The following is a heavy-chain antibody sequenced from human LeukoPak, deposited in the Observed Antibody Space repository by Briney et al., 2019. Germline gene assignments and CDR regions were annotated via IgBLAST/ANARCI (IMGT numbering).Heavy chain of an antibody. J-gene: IGHJ4*02. CDR2: ISSSSSYI. V-gene: IGHV3-21*01. D-gene: IGHD2-2*01. Sequence: VGSLRLSCAASGFTFSSYSMNWVRQAPGKGLEWVSSISSSSSYIYYADSVKGRFTISRDNAKNSLYLQMNSLRAEDTAVYYCARGYCSSTSCLLFDYWGQGTLVTVSS. CDR3: ARGYCSSTSCLLFDY. CDR1: GFTFSSYS.